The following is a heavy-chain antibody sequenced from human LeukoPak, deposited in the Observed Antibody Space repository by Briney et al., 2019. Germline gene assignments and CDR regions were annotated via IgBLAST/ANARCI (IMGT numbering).Heavy chain of an antibody. CDR3: ARHNKRVAAASLAS. D-gene: IGHD6-13*01. Sequence: SETLSLTCTVSGGSISSYYWSWIRQPPGKGLEWIGYIYYSGSTNYNPSLKSRVTISVDTSKNQFSLKLSSVTAADTAVYYCARHNKRVAAASLASWGQGTLVTVSS. V-gene: IGHV4-59*08. CDR2: IYYSGST. J-gene: IGHJ4*02. CDR1: GGSISSYY.